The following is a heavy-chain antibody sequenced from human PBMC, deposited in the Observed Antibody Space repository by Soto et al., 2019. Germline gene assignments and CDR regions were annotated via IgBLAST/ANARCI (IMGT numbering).Heavy chain of an antibody. Sequence: GGSLRLSCAASGFTFSDHYMDWVRQAPGKGLEWVGRTRNKANSYTTEYAASVKGRFTISRDDSKNSLYLQMNSLKTEDTAVYYCARAGYSGYAQTDDAFDIWGQGTMVTVSS. V-gene: IGHV3-72*01. CDR1: GFTFSDHY. CDR2: TRNKANSYTT. J-gene: IGHJ3*02. CDR3: ARAGYSGYAQTDDAFDI. D-gene: IGHD5-12*01.